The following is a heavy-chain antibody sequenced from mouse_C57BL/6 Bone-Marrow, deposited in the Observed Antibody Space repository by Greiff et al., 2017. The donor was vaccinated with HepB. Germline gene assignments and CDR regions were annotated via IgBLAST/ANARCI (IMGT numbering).Heavy chain of an antibody. V-gene: IGHV1-81*01. CDR1: GYTFTSYG. CDR3: ANYCGSSYGGFAY. Sequence: QVQLQQPGAELVKPGASVKLSCKASGYTFTSYGISWVKQRTGQGLEWIGEIYPRSGNTYYNEKFKGKATLTADKSSSTAYMELRSLTSEDSAVYFCANYCGSSYGGFAYWGQGTLVTVSA. CDR2: IYPRSGNT. D-gene: IGHD1-1*01. J-gene: IGHJ3*01.